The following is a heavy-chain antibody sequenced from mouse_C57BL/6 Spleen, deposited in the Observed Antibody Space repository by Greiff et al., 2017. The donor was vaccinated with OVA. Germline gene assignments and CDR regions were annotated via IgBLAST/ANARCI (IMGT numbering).Heavy chain of an antibody. J-gene: IGHJ2*01. Sequence: EVQLQQSGGGLVKPGGSLKLSCAASGFTFSDYGMHWVRQAPEKGLEWVAYISSGSSTIYYADTVKGRFTISRDNAKNTLFLQMTSLRSEDTAMYYCARGRYGNYFDYWGQGTTLTVSS. CDR3: ARGRYGNYFDY. V-gene: IGHV5-17*01. CDR2: ISSGSSTI. CDR1: GFTFSDYG. D-gene: IGHD2-10*02.